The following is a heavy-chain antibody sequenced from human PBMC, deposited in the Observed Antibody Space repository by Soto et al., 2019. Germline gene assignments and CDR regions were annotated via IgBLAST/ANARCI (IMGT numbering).Heavy chain of an antibody. CDR1: GFTFSSFG. V-gene: IGHV3-30*18. J-gene: IGHJ4*02. D-gene: IGHD3-22*01. CDR3: AKDLTMIVVVIDY. Sequence: GGSLRLSCAASGFTFSSFGMHWVRQAPGKGLEWVAVISYDGHNKYYADSVRGRLTISRDNSKNTVYLQMNSLRAEDTAVYYCAKDLTMIVVVIDYWGQGTLVTVSS. CDR2: ISYDGHNK.